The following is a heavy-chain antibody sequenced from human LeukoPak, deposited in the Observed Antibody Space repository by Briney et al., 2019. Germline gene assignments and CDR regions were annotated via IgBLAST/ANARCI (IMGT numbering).Heavy chain of an antibody. J-gene: IGHJ4*02. D-gene: IGHD6-13*01. Sequence: GGSLRLSCAASGFTFSSYSMNWVRHAPGKGLEWVSSISSSSSYIYYADSVKGRFTISRDNAKNSLYLQMNSLRAEDTAVYYCARGPLAAAGDYWGQGTLVTVSS. CDR3: ARGPLAAAGDY. CDR2: ISSSSSYI. CDR1: GFTFSSYS. V-gene: IGHV3-21*01.